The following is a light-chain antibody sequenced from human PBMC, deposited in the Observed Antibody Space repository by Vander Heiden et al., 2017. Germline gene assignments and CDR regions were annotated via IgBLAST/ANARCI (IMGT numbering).Light chain of an antibody. J-gene: IGKJ1*01. Sequence: EIVMTQSPATLSVSPGERATLSCRASQSVSSNLAWYQQKPGQAPRLLIYGASTRATGIPARFSGSGSGTEFTLTISSLQSEDFAVYYCQQYNNWPHAVTFGQGTKVEIK. CDR2: GAS. V-gene: IGKV3-15*01. CDR1: QSVSSN. CDR3: QQYNNWPHAVT.